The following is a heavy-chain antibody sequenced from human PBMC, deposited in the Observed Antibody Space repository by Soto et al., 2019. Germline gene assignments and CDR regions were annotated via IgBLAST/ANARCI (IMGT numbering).Heavy chain of an antibody. J-gene: IGHJ4*02. D-gene: IGHD5-18*01. CDR1: GGTFSSYA. CDR3: XLAKRGYKLTPGQQLDY. Sequence: QVQLVQSGAEVKKPGSSVKVSCKASGGTFSSYAISWVRQAPGQGLEWMGGIIPIFGTANYAQKFQGRVTITADESTSTAYMELSSLRSEDTAVYXXXLAKRGYKLTPGQQLDYWGQGTLVTVS. CDR2: IIPIFGTA. V-gene: IGHV1-69*01.